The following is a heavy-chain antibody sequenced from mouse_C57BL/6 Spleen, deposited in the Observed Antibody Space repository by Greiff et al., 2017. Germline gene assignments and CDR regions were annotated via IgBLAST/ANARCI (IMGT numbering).Heavy chain of an antibody. CDR1: GFSFNTYA. CDR2: IRSKSNNYAT. J-gene: IGHJ4*01. Sequence: EAGGGLVQPKGSLKLSCAASGFSFNTYAMNWVRQAPGKGLEWVARIRSKSNNYATYYADSVKDRFTISRDDSESMLYLQMNNLKTEDTAMYYCVRHLTGTGAMDYWGKGTSVTVSS. V-gene: IGHV10-1*01. CDR3: VRHLTGTGAMDY. D-gene: IGHD4-1*01.